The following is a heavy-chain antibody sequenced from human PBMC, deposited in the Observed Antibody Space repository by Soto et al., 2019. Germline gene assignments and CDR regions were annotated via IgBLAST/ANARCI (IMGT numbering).Heavy chain of an antibody. D-gene: IGHD5-18*01. CDR2: INQSGRT. J-gene: IGHJ4*02. Sequence: QVQLQQWGAGLLKPSETLSLTCAVYGGSFSAYYWSWVRQPPGKGLEWLGEINQSGRTNYNPSLKRXXAIFLDKSKNQFSLMLNSVTAADTAVYYCARGGATPMGLTYWGQGTRVTVSS. CDR3: ARGGATPMGLTY. V-gene: IGHV4-34*01. CDR1: GGSFSAYY.